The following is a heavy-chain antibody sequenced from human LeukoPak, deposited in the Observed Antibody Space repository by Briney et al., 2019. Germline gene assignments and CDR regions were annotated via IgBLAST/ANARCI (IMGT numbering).Heavy chain of an antibody. CDR1: GFSFSDYY. V-gene: IGHV3-11*04. Sequence: PGGSLRLSCAASGFSFSDYYMSWIRQAPGKGLEWVSVIGSRGDDIHYADSVEGRFAISRDNSKNTVYLQMNSLRAEDTAVYYCARVRVAGYYFDYWGQGTLVTVSS. D-gene: IGHD6-19*01. CDR3: ARVRVAGYYFDY. CDR2: IGSRGDDI. J-gene: IGHJ4*02.